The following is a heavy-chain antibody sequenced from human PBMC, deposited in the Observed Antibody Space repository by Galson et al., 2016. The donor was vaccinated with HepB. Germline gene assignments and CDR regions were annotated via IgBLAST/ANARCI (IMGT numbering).Heavy chain of an antibody. D-gene: IGHD3-16*01. Sequence: SLRLSCAASGFAFSSYWMHWVRLAPPKGLVWVSRINSDGSDTKYADSAKGRFTISRDNAHNTLYLQMNSLRVEDMAVYYGVRDAYSLDHWGQGTLVTVSS. V-gene: IGHV3-74*01. J-gene: IGHJ4*02. CDR2: INSDGSDT. CDR1: GFAFSSYW. CDR3: VRDAYSLDH.